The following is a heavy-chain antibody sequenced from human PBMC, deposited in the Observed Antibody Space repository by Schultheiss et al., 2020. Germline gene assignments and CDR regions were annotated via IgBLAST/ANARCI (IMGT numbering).Heavy chain of an antibody. V-gene: IGHV3-74*01. Sequence: GGSLRLSCAASGFTFSSYWMHWVRQAPGKGLVWVSRINSDGSSTSYADSVKGRFTISRDNAKNTLYLQMNSLRADDTAVYYCARVVGSGYYMFDLWGRGTLVTVSS. J-gene: IGHJ2*01. D-gene: IGHD3-3*01. CDR3: ARVVGSGYYMFDL. CDR1: GFTFSSYW. CDR2: INSDGSST.